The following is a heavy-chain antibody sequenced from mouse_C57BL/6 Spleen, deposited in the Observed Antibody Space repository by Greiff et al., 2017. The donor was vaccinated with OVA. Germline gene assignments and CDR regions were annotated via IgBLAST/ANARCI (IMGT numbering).Heavy chain of an antibody. V-gene: IGHV1-82*01. CDR3: ARHWDGGYFDV. Sequence: VQGVESGPELVKPGASVKISCKASGYAFSSSWMNWVKQRPGKGLEWIGRIYPGDGDTNYNGKFKGKATLTADKSSSTAYMQLSSLTSEDSAVYFCARHWDGGYFDVWGTGTTVTVSS. D-gene: IGHD4-1*01. CDR1: GYAFSSSW. J-gene: IGHJ1*03. CDR2: IYPGDGDT.